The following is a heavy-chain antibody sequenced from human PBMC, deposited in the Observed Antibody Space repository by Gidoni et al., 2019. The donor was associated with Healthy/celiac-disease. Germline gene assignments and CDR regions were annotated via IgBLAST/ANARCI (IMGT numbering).Heavy chain of an antibody. CDR1: GYTFTSYG. J-gene: IGHJ3*02. CDR2: ISAYNGNT. V-gene: IGHV1-18*01. Sequence: QVQLVQSGAEVKKPGASVKVSCKASGYTFTSYGISWVRQAPGQGLEWIGWISAYNGNTNYAQKLQGRVTMTTDTSTSTAYMELRSLRSDDTAVYYCARDRRGSGSYYNADAFDIWGQGTMVTVSS. CDR3: ARDRRGSGSYYNADAFDI. D-gene: IGHD3-10*01.